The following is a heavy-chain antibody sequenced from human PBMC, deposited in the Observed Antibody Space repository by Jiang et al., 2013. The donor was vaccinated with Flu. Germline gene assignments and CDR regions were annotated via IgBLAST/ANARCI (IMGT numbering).Heavy chain of an antibody. CDR2: INTNTGNP. D-gene: IGHD5-24*01. CDR3: ARADADGTFDY. CDR1: GYTFTRYA. V-gene: IGHV7-4-1*02. J-gene: IGHJ4*02. Sequence: QSGSELKKPGASVKVSSKASGYTFTRYAMNWVRQAPGQGLEWMGWINTNTGNPTYAQGFTGRFVFSLDTSVGTACLQISSLKAADTAVYYCARADADGTFDYWAREPWSPSPQ.